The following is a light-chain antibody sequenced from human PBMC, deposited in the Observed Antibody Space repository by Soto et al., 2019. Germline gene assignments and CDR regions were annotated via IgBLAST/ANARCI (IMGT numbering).Light chain of an antibody. Sequence: VMRQSPSTLSVSAGEGATISCRASQGIGNTLAWYQHKPGQTPRLLIYDTSTMETGVPTRFSGSRSGAEFTLTINSLQSEDFAVYYCQPYNTCPHTFGGGTKVEIK. CDR1: QGIGNT. CDR3: QPYNTCPHT. V-gene: IGKV3-15*01. J-gene: IGKJ4*01. CDR2: DTS.